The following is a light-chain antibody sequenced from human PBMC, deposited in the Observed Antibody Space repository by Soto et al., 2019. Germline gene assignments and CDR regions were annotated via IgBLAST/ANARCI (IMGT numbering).Light chain of an antibody. CDR2: LAS. V-gene: IGKV1-5*01. J-gene: IGKJ4*01. Sequence: DIQMTQSPSTLSASVGDRVTITCRASQHINSWLAWYQQKPGKAPNLLIYLASTLQSGVQSRFSGSGSGTDFTLTIRSLQPEDFATYYCKYHNSFPLTVGGGTKVDIK. CDR3: KYHNSFPLT. CDR1: QHINSW.